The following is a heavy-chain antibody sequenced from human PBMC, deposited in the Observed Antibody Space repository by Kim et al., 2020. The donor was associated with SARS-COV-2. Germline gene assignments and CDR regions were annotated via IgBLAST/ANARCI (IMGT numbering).Heavy chain of an antibody. CDR2: INHSGST. Sequence: SETLSLTCAVYGGSFSGYYWSWIRQPPGKGLEWIGEINHSGSTNYNPSLKSRVTISVDTSKNQFSLKLSSVTAADTAVYYCARGLRYYYGSGSYYLDPWG. J-gene: IGHJ5*02. CDR1: GGSFSGYY. D-gene: IGHD3-10*01. V-gene: IGHV4-34*01. CDR3: ARGLRYYYGSGSYYLDP.